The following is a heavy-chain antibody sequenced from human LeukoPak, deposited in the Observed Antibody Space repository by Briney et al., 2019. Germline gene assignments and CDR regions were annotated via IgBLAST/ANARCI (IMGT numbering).Heavy chain of an antibody. CDR1: GGSISSYY. D-gene: IGHD1-7*01. J-gene: IGHJ5*02. CDR3: ARVSSVGNYGNWFDP. V-gene: IGHV4-59*01. Sequence: SETLSLTCTVSGGSISSYYWSWIRQPPGKGLEWIGYIYYSGSTNYNPSLKSRVTISVDTSKNQFSLKLSSVTAADTAVYYCARVSSVGNYGNWFDPWGRGTLVTVSS. CDR2: IYYSGST.